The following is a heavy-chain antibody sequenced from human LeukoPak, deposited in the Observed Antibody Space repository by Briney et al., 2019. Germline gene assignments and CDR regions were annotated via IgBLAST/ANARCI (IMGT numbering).Heavy chain of an antibody. CDR3: ASPVGATTVRAFDI. D-gene: IGHD1-26*01. J-gene: IGHJ3*02. Sequence: GGSLRLSCAASGFTFSSYSMNWVRQAPGKGLEWVSSISSSSSYIYYADSVKGRFTISRDNAKNSLYLQMNSLRAEDTAVYYCASPVGATTVRAFDIWGQGTMVTVSS. CDR2: ISSSSSYI. CDR1: GFTFSSYS. V-gene: IGHV3-21*04.